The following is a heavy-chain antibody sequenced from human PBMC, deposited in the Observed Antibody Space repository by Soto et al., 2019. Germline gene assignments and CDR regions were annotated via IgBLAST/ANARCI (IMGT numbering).Heavy chain of an antibody. J-gene: IGHJ4*02. D-gene: IGHD3-3*01. CDR1: GFTFSSYA. CDR3: AVTIFGGLLSGY. V-gene: IGHV3-23*01. CDR2: ISGSGGST. Sequence: EVQLLESGGGLVQPGGSLRLSCAASGFTFSSYATSWVRQAPGKGLEWVSAISGSGGSTYYADSVKGRFTISRDNSKNTLYLQMNSLRAEDTAVYYCAVTIFGGLLSGYWGQGTLVTVSS.